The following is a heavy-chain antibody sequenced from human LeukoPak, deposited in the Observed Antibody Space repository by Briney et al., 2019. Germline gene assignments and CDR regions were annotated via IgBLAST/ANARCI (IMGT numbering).Heavy chain of an antibody. D-gene: IGHD3-10*01. J-gene: IGHJ3*02. CDR2: ISGDT. Sequence: TGGSLRLSCAASGFTSDDHAMHWVRQAPGKGLEWVSLISGDTYYADSVKGRFTISRDNSKNSLYLQMNSLRTDDTALYYCASQTKYYYGSGSYWGAFDIWGQGTMVTVSS. CDR1: GFTSDDHA. V-gene: IGHV3-43*02. CDR3: ASQTKYYYGSGSYWGAFDI.